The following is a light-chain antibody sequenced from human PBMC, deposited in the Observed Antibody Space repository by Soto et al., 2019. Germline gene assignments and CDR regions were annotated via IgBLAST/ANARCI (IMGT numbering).Light chain of an antibody. Sequence: QSALTQPAAVSGSPGQSITVSCTGTSSDVGGYNYVSWYQQHAGKAPKLMIYDVIDRPSGVSNRFSGSKSGNTASLTISGLQAEDEADYYCSSYTTTNTVVFGGGTKLTVL. CDR3: SSYTTTNTVV. CDR2: DVI. V-gene: IGLV2-14*03. CDR1: SSDVGGYNY. J-gene: IGLJ2*01.